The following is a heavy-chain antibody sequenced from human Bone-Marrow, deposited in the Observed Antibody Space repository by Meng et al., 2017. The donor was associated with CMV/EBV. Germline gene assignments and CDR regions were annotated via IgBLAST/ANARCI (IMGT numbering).Heavy chain of an antibody. CDR1: GFTFSNYA. Sequence: GESLKISCAGSGFTFSNYAMTWVRQAPGKGPEWVSGISGSGFSTYYADSVKGRFTISRDNSKNTLYLQMNSLRAEDTAVYYCAKEDWNYWGDYWGQGTLVTAPQ. CDR3: AKEDWNYWGDY. J-gene: IGHJ4*02. D-gene: IGHD1-7*01. CDR2: ISGSGFST. V-gene: IGHV3-23*01.